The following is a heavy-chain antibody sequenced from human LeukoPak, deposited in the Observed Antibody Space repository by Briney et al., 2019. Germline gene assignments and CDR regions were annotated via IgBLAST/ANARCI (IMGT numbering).Heavy chain of an antibody. V-gene: IGHV4-59*01. CDR1: GGSISTYY. CDR3: ARGEGTAAAFDY. CDR2: IYYSGST. J-gene: IGHJ4*02. D-gene: IGHD6-13*01. Sequence: SETLSLTCTVSGGSISTYYWTWIRQPPGKGLEWIGYIYYSGSTNYNPSLKSRVTISVDTSKKQFPLNLSSVTAADTAMYFCARGEGTAAAFDYWGQGTLVTVSS.